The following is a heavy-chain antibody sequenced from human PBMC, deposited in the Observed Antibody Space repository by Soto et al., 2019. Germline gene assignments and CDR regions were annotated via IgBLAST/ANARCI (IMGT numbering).Heavy chain of an antibody. CDR1: GITFTSYW. V-gene: IGHV3-74*01. CDR3: GTVFEH. J-gene: IGHJ4*02. Sequence: EVQLVESGGGSMEPGGSRRLSGVASGITFTSYWMHWVRKVPGKGLVWVARVDSDGRGTSYADFVKGRFTISRDNAKNTLYLQMNSLRVEDTAMYYCGTVFEHWGQGIPVTVSS. CDR2: VDSDGRGT.